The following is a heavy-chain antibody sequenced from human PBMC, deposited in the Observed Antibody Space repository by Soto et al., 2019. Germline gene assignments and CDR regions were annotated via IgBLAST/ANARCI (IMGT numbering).Heavy chain of an antibody. CDR1: GYTFTSYG. J-gene: IGHJ4*02. D-gene: IGHD3-3*01. CDR2: ISAYNGNT. Sequence: ASVKVSCKASGYTFTSYGISWVRQAPGQGLEWMGWISAYNGNTNYAQKLQGRVTMTTDTSTSTAYMELRSLRSDDTAVYYCARQIYTIFGVVISPFDYWGQGTLVTVSS. V-gene: IGHV1-18*01. CDR3: ARQIYTIFGVVISPFDY.